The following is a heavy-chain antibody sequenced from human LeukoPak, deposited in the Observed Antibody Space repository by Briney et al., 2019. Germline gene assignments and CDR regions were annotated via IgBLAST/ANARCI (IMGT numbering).Heavy chain of an antibody. CDR1: GFTVSNYA. D-gene: IGHD3-22*01. Sequence: GGSLRLSCAASGFTVSNYAMTWVRQAPGKGLEWVSSLSGSGGTTYYADSVKGRFTISRDNYKNTLFLQMNSLRAEETAVYYCAKVGSSGYRDYWGQGNLVTVSS. V-gene: IGHV3-23*01. CDR3: AKVGSSGYRDY. CDR2: LSGSGGTT. J-gene: IGHJ4*02.